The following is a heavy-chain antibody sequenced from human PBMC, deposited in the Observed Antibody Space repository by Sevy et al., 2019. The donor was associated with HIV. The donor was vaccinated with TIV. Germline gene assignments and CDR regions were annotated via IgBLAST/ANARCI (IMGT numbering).Heavy chain of an antibody. D-gene: IGHD2-15*01. CDR2: INANSGGT. V-gene: IGHV1-2*02. CDR3: AREPVYCSGVTCKPGGWFDP. CDR1: GYTFTGYY. Sequence: ASVKVSCKASGYTFTGYYMHWVRQAPEQGLEWMGWINANSGGTKYAQNFQGRVSMTRDTSISTAYMELSRLRSDDTAVYYCAREPVYCSGVTCKPGGWFDPWGQGTLVTVSS. J-gene: IGHJ5*02.